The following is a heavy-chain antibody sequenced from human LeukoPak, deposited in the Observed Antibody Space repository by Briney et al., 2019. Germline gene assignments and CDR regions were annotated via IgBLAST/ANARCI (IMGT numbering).Heavy chain of an antibody. D-gene: IGHD1-26*01. Sequence: GASVKVSCKVSGSTLSEFAMEWVRQAPGKGLEWLGHFDPDDGEAVYAQNFQARVTMTEDSSTDTAYLELSSVRSDDTAIYYCATGAPGRLRDAFDIWGQGTMVTVSS. CDR1: GSTLSEFA. CDR2: FDPDDGEA. CDR3: ATGAPGRLRDAFDI. J-gene: IGHJ3*02. V-gene: IGHV1-24*01.